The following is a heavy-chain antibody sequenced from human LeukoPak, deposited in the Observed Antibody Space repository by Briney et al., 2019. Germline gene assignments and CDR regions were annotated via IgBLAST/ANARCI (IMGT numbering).Heavy chain of an antibody. D-gene: IGHD1-26*01. Sequence: GSLRLSCAASGFTFSSYAMHWVRQAPGKGLEWVAVISYDGSNKYYADSVKGRFTISRDNSKNTLYLQMNSLRAEDTAVYYCARDGGSYYHFDYWGQGTLVTVSS. CDR1: GFTFSSYA. CDR3: ARDGGSYYHFDY. J-gene: IGHJ4*02. V-gene: IGHV3-30-3*01. CDR2: ISYDGSNK.